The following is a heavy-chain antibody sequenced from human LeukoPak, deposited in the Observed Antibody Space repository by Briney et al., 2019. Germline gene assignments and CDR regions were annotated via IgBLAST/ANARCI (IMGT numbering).Heavy chain of an antibody. V-gene: IGHV1-69*01. J-gene: IGHJ3*02. CDR2: IIPIFGTA. D-gene: IGHD7-27*01. Sequence: GASVKVSCKASGGTFSSYAISWVRQAPGQGLEWMGGIIPIFGTANYAQKFQGRVTITADESTSTAYMELSSLRSEDTAVYYCATDLGIDAFDIWGQGTMVTVSS. CDR1: GGTFSSYA. CDR3: ATDLGIDAFDI.